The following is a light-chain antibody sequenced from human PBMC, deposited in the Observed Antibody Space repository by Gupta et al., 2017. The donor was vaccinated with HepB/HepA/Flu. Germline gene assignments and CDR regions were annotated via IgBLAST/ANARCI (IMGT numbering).Light chain of an antibody. V-gene: IGKV3-11*01. J-gene: IGKJ2*01. CDR3: QHRSNCPLS. CDR2: DAS. Sequence: EIVLTQSPATLSLSPGESATLSCRASDYIVNYVAWYQQKPGQAPRLLIYDASNRATGIPARFSGSGSDTEFTLTISSLEPEDFAVYYCQHRSNCPLSFGQGTKVDIK. CDR1: DYIVNY.